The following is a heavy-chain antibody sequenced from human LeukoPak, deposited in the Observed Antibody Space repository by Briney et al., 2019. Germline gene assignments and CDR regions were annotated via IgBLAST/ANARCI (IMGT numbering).Heavy chain of an antibody. CDR1: GGTFSTYA. J-gene: IGHJ4*02. CDR2: IIPMVGTA. CDR3: ARDPAALTLGY. V-gene: IGHV1-69*13. Sequence: ASVKVSCKASGGTFSTYAISWVRQAPGQGLEWVGVIIPMVGTATYAQRFQGRVTITADESTSTAYMELSSLRSEDTAVYYCARDPAALTLGYWGQGTLVTVSS. D-gene: IGHD6-13*01.